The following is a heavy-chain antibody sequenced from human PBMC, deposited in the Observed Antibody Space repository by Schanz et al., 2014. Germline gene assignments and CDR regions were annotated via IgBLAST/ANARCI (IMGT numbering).Heavy chain of an antibody. J-gene: IGHJ3*02. CDR2: ISGSGGST. CDR3: AKGRFGELSAFDI. D-gene: IGHD3-10*01. Sequence: EVQLVESGGGLVQPGGSLRLSCTASGFTFRGYAMSWVRQAPGRGLEWVSAISGSGGSTYYADSVKGRFTISRDNSKNTLYLQMNSLRAEDTAVYYCAKGRFGELSAFDIWGQGTMVTVSS. CDR1: GFTFRGYA. V-gene: IGHV3-23*04.